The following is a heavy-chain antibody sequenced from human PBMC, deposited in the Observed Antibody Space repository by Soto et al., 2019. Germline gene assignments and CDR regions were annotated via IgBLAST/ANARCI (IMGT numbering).Heavy chain of an antibody. Sequence: ASVKVSCKASGYTFTSYGISWVRQAPGQGLEWMGWTSAYNGNTNYAQKLQGRVTMTTDTSTSTAYMELRSLRSDDTAVYYCARDRDIVVVPAAISNYYYGMDVWGQGTTVTVPS. V-gene: IGHV1-18*04. CDR3: ARDRDIVVVPAAISNYYYGMDV. CDR1: GYTFTSYG. CDR2: TSAYNGNT. D-gene: IGHD2-2*02. J-gene: IGHJ6*02.